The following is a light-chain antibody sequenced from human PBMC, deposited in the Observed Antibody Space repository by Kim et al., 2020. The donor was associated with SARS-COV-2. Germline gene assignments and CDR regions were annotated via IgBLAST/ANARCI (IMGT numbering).Light chain of an antibody. CDR1: TGAVTSGHY. CDR2: DTC. V-gene: IGLV7-46*01. J-gene: IGLJ3*02. CDR3: LLSYSGARARV. Sequence: QAVVTQEPSLTVSPGGTVTLTCGSSTGAVTSGHYPYWFQQKPGQAPRTLIYDTCNKHSWTPARFSGSLLGGKAALTLSGAQPEDEAEYYCLLSYSGARARVFGGGTQLTVL.